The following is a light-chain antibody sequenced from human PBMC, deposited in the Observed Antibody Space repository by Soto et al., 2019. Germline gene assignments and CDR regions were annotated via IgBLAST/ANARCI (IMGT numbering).Light chain of an antibody. CDR1: QGISSY. CDR3: QQYYSYPT. J-gene: IGKJ1*01. V-gene: IGKV1-8*01. CDR2: AAP. Sequence: AIRMTQSPSSFSASTGDRVTITCRASQGISSYLAWYQQKPGKAPKLLIYAAPTLQSGVPSRFSGSGSGTDFTLTISCLQSEDFATYYCQQYYSYPTFGQGTKVDIK.